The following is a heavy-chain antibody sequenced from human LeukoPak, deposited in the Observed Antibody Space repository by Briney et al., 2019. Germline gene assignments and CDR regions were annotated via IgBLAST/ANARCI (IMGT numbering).Heavy chain of an antibody. CDR2: INPNSGGT. J-gene: IGHJ6*03. Sequence: GASVKVSCKASGYTFTGYYMHWVRQAPGQGLEWMGWINPNSGGTNYAQKFQGRVTMTRDTSISTAYMELSRLGSDDTAVYYCARFGVPAAINYCYYYMDVWGKGTTVTVSS. CDR3: ARFGVPAAINYCYYYMDV. CDR1: GYTFTGYY. D-gene: IGHD2-2*02. V-gene: IGHV1-2*02.